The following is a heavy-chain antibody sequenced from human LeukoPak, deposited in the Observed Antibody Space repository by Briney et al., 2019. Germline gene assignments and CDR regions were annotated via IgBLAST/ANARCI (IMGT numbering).Heavy chain of an antibody. V-gene: IGHV3-74*01. CDR2: ISSDGSTT. D-gene: IGHD5/OR15-5a*01. CDR3: ARDGGYGVDY. Sequence: GGSLRLSCAASGFTFRTYWMHWVRQAPGKGLGWVSCISSDGSTTNYADSVKGRFTISRDNAKNTVYLQMNSLRAEDTAVYCCARDGGYGVDYWGPGTLVTVSS. J-gene: IGHJ4*01. CDR1: GFTFRTYW.